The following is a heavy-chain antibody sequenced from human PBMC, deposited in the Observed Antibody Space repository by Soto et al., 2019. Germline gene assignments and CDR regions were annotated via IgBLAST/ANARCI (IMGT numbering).Heavy chain of an antibody. J-gene: IGHJ3*02. CDR1: GFTFRTYW. CDR2: FNSDGSI. Sequence: EVQLVESGRGLVQPGGSLRLSCVASGFTFRTYWMHWLRQVPGKGLVWISRFNSDGSIGYADSVKGRFTISRDNAKNTVSLQVNSVRAEDTAVYYCARGQWGAFDIWGQGTTVTVSA. V-gene: IGHV3-74*01. D-gene: IGHD6-19*01. CDR3: ARGQWGAFDI.